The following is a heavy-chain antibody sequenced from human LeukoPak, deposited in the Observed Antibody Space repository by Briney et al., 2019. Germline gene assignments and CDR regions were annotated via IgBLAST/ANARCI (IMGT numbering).Heavy chain of an antibody. CDR1: GFTFGKYW. V-gene: IGHV3-7*03. CDR2: IKLDGSEK. CDR3: AKDMTTAVAGTLFDC. D-gene: IGHD6-19*01. Sequence: GGSLRLSCVASGFTFGKYWMSWVRQAPGKGLEWVANIKLDGSEKNYVDSVKGRFTISRDNTKNSLYLQMNSLRVEDTAVYYCAKDMTTAVAGTLFDCWGQGTLVTVSS. J-gene: IGHJ4*01.